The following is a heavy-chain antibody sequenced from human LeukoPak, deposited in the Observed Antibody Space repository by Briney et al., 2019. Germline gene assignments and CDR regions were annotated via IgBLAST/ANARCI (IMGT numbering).Heavy chain of an antibody. V-gene: IGHV3-48*01. CDR1: GFTFSTYS. CDR2: ISSSSSTI. J-gene: IGHJ4*02. CDR3: AGGSNFDY. D-gene: IGHD3-16*01. Sequence: PGGSLRLSCAASGFTFSTYSMDWVHQAPGKGLEWVSNISSSSSTIHYADSVKGRFIISRDNAKNSLYLQMNSLRAEDTAVYYCAGGSNFDYWGQGTLVTVSS.